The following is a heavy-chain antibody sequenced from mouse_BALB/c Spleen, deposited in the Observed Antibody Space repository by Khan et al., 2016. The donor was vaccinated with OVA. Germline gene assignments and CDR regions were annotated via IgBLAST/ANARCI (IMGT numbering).Heavy chain of an antibody. CDR1: GYTFTSYY. Sequence: QVQLKESGAELVKPGASVKLSCKASGYTFTSYYMYWVKQRPGQGLEWIGEINPSNGGTNVNEKFKNKATLTVDKSSSTAYMELSSLTSEESAVYYGTRGGYGSPFAYWGQGTLVTVSA. D-gene: IGHD1-1*01. CDR3: TRGGYGSPFAY. CDR2: INPSNGGT. V-gene: IGHV1S81*02. J-gene: IGHJ3*01.